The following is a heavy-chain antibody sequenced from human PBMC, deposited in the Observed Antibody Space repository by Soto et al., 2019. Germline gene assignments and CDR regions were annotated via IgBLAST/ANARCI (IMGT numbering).Heavy chain of an antibody. J-gene: IGHJ4*02. D-gene: IGHD6-19*01. V-gene: IGHV4-59*01. CDR2: IYYSGST. CDR1: YGSISSYY. Sequence: SETLSLTCAVSYGSISSYYWNWLRQPPGKGLEWIGYIYYSGSTNYNPSLKSRVTMSVDTSRKWFSLKLSSVTAADTAVYYCARGSDNSGWYLENWGRGILVTVSS. CDR3: ARGSDNSGWYLEN.